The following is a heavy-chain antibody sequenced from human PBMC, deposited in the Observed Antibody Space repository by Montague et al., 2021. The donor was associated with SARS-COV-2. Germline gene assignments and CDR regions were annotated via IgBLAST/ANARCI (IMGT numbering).Heavy chain of an antibody. V-gene: IGHV4-34*01. D-gene: IGHD6-19*01. CDR2: INHSGST. J-gene: IGHJ4*02. CDR1: GGSFSGYY. CDR3: ARDAAVAGIDY. Sequence: SETLPLTCAVYGGSFSGYYWSWIRQPPGKGLEWIGEINHSGSTNYNPSLKSRVTISVDTSKNQFSLKLSSVTAADTAVYYCARDAAVAGIDYWGQGTLVTVSS.